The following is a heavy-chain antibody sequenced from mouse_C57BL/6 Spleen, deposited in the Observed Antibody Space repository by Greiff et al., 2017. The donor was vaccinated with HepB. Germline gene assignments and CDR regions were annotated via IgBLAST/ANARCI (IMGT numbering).Heavy chain of an antibody. D-gene: IGHD2-5*01. V-gene: IGHV1-39*01. J-gene: IGHJ2*01. Sequence: EVQLQQSGPELVKPGASVKISCTASGFSFTDYNMNWVKQSNGKSLEWIGVINPNYGTTSDNQKFKGKATLTADKSSSTAYMQLNSLTSEDSAVYYYARRKSNYGPYFDYWGQGTTLTVSS. CDR3: ARRKSNYGPYFDY. CDR1: GFSFTDYN. CDR2: INPNYGTT.